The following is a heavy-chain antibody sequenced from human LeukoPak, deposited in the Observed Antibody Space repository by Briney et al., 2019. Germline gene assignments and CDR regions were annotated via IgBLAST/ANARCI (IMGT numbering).Heavy chain of an antibody. CDR1: GYTFTSYG. CDR2: ISAYNGNT. Sequence: GASVKVSCKASGYTFTSYGISWVRQAPGQGLEWMGWISAYNGNTNYAQKLQGRVTMTTDTPTSTAHMELRRLRSDDTAVYYCARPPYSGSYFWYFDLWGRGTLATVSS. D-gene: IGHD1-26*01. CDR3: ARPPYSGSYFWYFDL. J-gene: IGHJ2*01. V-gene: IGHV1-18*01.